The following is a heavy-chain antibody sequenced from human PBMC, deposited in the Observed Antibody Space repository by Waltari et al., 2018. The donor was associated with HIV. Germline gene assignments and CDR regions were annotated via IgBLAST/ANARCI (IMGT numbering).Heavy chain of an antibody. V-gene: IGHV3-7*01. CDR2: RKQDGSEK. J-gene: IGHJ4*02. D-gene: IGHD3-9*01. CDR3: ARDRHYDILTGSYFDY. CDR1: GFTLSSFW. Sequence: EVQLVESGGGLVQPGGSLRPSCAASGFTLSSFWMSWVRQAPGKGLEWVANRKQDGSEKYYVDSVKGRFTISRDNAKNSLYLQMNSLRAEDTAVYYCARDRHYDILTGSYFDYWGQGTLVTVSS.